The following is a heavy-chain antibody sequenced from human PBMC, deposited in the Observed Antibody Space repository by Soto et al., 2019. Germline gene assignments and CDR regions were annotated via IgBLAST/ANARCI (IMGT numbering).Heavy chain of an antibody. V-gene: IGHV4-59*08. CDR1: GGSINNHY. CDR3: ARHRYCSGATCYHLDNWFDP. J-gene: IGHJ5*02. CDR2: IYYSGST. Sequence: PSETLSLTCTVSGGSINNHYWSWVWQPRGKGLEWIGTIYYSGSTNYNPSLKSRVTMSVDTSKNQFSLKLSSVTAADTAVYYCARHRYCSGATCYHLDNWFDPWGQGTLVTVSS. D-gene: IGHD2-15*01.